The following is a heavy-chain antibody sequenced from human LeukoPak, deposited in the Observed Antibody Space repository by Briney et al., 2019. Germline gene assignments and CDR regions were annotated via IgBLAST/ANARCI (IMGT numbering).Heavy chain of an antibody. J-gene: IGHJ4*02. D-gene: IGHD4-17*01. CDR3: ARPSPDGDYVVY. Sequence: SETLSLTCAVYGGSFSGYYWSWIRQPPGKGLEWIGEINHSGSTNYNPSLKSRVTISVDTSKNQFSLKLSSVTAADTAVYYCARPSPDGDYVVYWGQGTLVTVSS. V-gene: IGHV4-34*01. CDR2: INHSGST. CDR1: GGSFSGYY.